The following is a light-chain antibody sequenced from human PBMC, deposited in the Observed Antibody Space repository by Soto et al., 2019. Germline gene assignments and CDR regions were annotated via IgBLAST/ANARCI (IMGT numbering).Light chain of an antibody. CDR1: QSISNY. Sequence: EIQMTQSPSSLSASVGDRVTITCRASQSISNYLNWYQQKPGKAPKLLIYAASSLQSGVPSRFSGSGSGTDFTLTISSLQPEDFATYFCQQTDTTPITFGQGTRLEI. J-gene: IGKJ5*01. CDR2: AAS. CDR3: QQTDTTPIT. V-gene: IGKV1-39*01.